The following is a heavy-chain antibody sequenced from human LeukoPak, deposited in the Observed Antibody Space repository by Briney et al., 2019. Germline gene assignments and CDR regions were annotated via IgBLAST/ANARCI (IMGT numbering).Heavy chain of an antibody. J-gene: IGHJ4*02. V-gene: IGHV3-30*18. Sequence: GRSLRLSCAASGFTFSSYGMHWVRQAPGKGLEWVAVISYDGSNKYYADSVKGRFTISRDNSKNTLYLEMNSLRAEDTAVYYCAEERGRNSFDYWAREPWSPSPQ. CDR1: GFTFSSYG. CDR3: AEERGRNSFDY. CDR2: ISYDGSNK. D-gene: IGHD3-16*01.